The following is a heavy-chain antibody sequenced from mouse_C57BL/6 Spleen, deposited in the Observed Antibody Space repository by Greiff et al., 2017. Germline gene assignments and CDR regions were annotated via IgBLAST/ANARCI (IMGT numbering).Heavy chain of an antibody. Sequence: EVQLVESGGGLVKPGGSLKLSCAASGFTFSSYAMSWVRQTPEKRLEWVATISDGGSYTYYPENVKGRFTISRDNAKNNLYLQMSHLKSEDTAMYYCARDPHYYGSSYVDFDYWGQGTTLTVAT. V-gene: IGHV5-4*01. D-gene: IGHD1-1*01. J-gene: IGHJ2*01. CDR3: ARDPHYYGSSYVDFDY. CDR2: ISDGGSYT. CDR1: GFTFSSYA.